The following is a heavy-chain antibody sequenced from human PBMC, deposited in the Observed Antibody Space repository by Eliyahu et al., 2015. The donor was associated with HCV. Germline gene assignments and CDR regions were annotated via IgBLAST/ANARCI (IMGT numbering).Heavy chain of an antibody. CDR1: GFTFXXYA. J-gene: IGHJ4*02. D-gene: IGHD6-19*01. Sequence: EVQLLESGGGLVQPGGSLRLSCAASGFTFXXYAMXWVRQAPGKGXEWVSAISGSGGXTYXADSVKGRFTISRDNSKNTLYLQMNSLRAEDTAVYYCAKDGLGSSGWKGYFDYWGQGTLVTVSS. V-gene: IGHV3-23*01. CDR3: AKDGLGSSGWKGYFDY. CDR2: ISGSGGXT.